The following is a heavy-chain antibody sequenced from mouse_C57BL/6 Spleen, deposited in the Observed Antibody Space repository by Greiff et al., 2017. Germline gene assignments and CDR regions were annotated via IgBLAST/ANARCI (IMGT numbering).Heavy chain of an antibody. CDR3: ARDRYGNYGGLAY. D-gene: IGHD2-10*02. CDR2: ISDGGSYT. V-gene: IGHV5-4*01. CDR1: GFTFSSYA. Sequence: EVQLVESGGGLVKPGGSLKLSCAASGFTFSSYAMSWVRQTPEKRLEWVATISDGGSYTYYPDNVKGRFTISRDNAKNNLYLQMSHLKSEDTAMYYCARDRYGNYGGLAYWGQGTLVTVSA. J-gene: IGHJ3*01.